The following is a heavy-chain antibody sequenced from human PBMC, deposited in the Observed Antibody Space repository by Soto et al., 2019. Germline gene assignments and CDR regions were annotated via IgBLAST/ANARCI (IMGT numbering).Heavy chain of an antibody. CDR2: ISAYNGNT. CDR1: GYTFTSYG. D-gene: IGHD6-13*01. V-gene: IGHV1-18*01. CDR3: AGGIAAAGIAPSFDY. Sequence: ASVKVSCKASGYTFTSYGISWVRQAPGQGLEWMGWISAYNGNTNYAQKLQGRVAMTTDTSTSTAYMELRSLRSDDTAVYYCAGGIAAAGIAPSFDYWGQGTLVTVSS. J-gene: IGHJ4*02.